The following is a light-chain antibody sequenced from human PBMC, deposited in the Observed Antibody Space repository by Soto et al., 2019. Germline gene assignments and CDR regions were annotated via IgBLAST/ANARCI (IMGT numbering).Light chain of an antibody. J-gene: IGKJ3*01. Sequence: EIVLTQSPGTLSLSPGERATLSCGASQSVSNNYLSWYQQKPGQAPRLLIFEASTRATGIPDRFSGSGSGTDFTLTISRLEPEDFAVYYCLQYGDSPFAFGPGT. CDR1: QSVSNNY. V-gene: IGKV3-20*01. CDR3: LQYGDSPFA. CDR2: EAS.